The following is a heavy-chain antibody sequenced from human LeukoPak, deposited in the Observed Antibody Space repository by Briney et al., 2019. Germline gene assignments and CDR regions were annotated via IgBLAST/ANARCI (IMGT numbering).Heavy chain of an antibody. CDR1: GDSISSGSYS. CDR2: IFHSGST. J-gene: IGHJ4*02. CDR3: ARGGPPGAYYDYVWGSYRFQFFDY. V-gene: IGHV4-30-2*01. Sequence: SETLSLTCAVSGDSISSGSYSWSWIRQPPGKGLEWIGYIFHSGSTYYNPSLKSRVTISVDRSKNQFSLKLSSVTAADTAVYYCARGGPPGAYYDYVWGSYRFQFFDYWAQGTLVTVSS. D-gene: IGHD3-16*02.